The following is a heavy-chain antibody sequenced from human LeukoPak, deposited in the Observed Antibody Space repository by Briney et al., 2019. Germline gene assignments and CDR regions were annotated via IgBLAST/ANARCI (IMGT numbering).Heavy chain of an antibody. V-gene: IGHV3-48*01. D-gene: IGHD1-26*01. Sequence: GGSLRLSCAASGFTFSSYSMNWVRQAPGKGLEGVSYISSSSSTIYYADSVKGRFPISRDNAKNSLYLQMNSLRAEDTAVYYCARDLEWELLRGDAFDIWGQGTMVTVSS. J-gene: IGHJ3*02. CDR3: ARDLEWELLRGDAFDI. CDR2: ISSSSSTI. CDR1: GFTFSSYS.